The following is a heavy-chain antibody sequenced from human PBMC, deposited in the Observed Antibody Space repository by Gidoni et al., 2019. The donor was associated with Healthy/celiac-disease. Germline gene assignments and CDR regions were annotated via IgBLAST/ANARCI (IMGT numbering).Heavy chain of an antibody. D-gene: IGHD3-10*01. V-gene: IGHV1-3*01. CDR2: INAGNGNT. Sequence: QVQLVQSGAEVKKPGASVKVSCNASGYTFTSYAMHWVRQAPGQRLEWMGWINAGNGNTKYSQKFQGRVTITRDTSASTAYMELSSLRSEDTAVYYCASGYGSGSYVSYWGQGTLVTVSS. CDR1: GYTFTSYA. CDR3: ASGYGSGSYVSY. J-gene: IGHJ4*02.